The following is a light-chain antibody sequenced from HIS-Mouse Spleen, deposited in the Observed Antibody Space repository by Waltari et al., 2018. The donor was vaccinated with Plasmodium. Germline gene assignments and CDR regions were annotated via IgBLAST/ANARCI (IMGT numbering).Light chain of an antibody. CDR2: GAS. J-gene: IGKJ3*01. V-gene: IGKV3-15*01. Sequence: EIVMTQSPATPSVSPGELATLSCRASQSVSSNLAWYQQKPGQAPRLLIYGASTRATGIPARFSGSGSGTEFTLTISSLQSEDFAVYYCQQYNNWSFTFGPGTKVDIK. CDR1: QSVSSN. CDR3: QQYNNWSFT.